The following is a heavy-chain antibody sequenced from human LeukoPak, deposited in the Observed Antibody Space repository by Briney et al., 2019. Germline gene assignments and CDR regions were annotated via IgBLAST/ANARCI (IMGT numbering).Heavy chain of an antibody. D-gene: IGHD5-18*01. V-gene: IGHV3-23*01. Sequence: PGGSLRLSYAASGFTFSSYAMGWVRQAPGKGLEWVSAISGSGGTTYYADSVKGRFTISRDNSKNTLYLQMNSLKAEDTAVYYCASRRGYSFDYWGQGTLVTVSS. CDR2: ISGSGGTT. CDR1: GFTFSSYA. J-gene: IGHJ4*02. CDR3: ASRRGYSFDY.